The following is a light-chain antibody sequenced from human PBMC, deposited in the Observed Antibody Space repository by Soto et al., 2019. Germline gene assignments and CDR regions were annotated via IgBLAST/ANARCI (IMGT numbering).Light chain of an antibody. CDR2: GNN. CDR3: ATWDNSLSAEV. J-gene: IGLJ7*01. CDR1: NSNIGKNY. Sequence: QSVLTQPPSASAAPGQKVTISCFGSNSNIGKNYVSWYQQVPGTAPKLLIYGNNNRESGITDRISASKSGTLATLVITTLQPGDEADYYCATWDNSLSAEVFGGGTQLTVL. V-gene: IGLV1-51*01.